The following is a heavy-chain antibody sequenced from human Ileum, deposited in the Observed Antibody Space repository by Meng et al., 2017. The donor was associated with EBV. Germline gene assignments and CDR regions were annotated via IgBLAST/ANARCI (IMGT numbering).Heavy chain of an antibody. CDR3: ARRPTGIDY. J-gene: IGHJ4*02. CDR1: GGSLRGAY. CDR2: IIHGGSP. V-gene: IGHV4-34*12. D-gene: IGHD2-8*02. Sequence: QVQLQQWRAGSSKPSDTLSLSCDVNGGSLRGAYRNWIRQPPGKGLEWIGEIIHGGSPSYNPSLKRRVTISIDTSKNQLSLMVSSVTAADTVVYYCARRPTGIDYWGQGTLVTVSS.